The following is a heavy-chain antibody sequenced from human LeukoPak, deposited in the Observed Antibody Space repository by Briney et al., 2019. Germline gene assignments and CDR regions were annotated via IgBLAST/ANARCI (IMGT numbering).Heavy chain of an antibody. CDR1: GFTFSGYR. D-gene: IGHD1-26*01. CDR3: AKGGATLGS. Sequence: GGSLRLSFAASGFTFSGYRMSWVRPAPGKGLEWVAKIKQDGRETYYVDSVKGRLTISRDNAKNSLCLQMNSLRAEDTAVYYCAKGGATLGSWGRGTLVTVSS. J-gene: IGHJ5*02. CDR2: IKQDGRET. V-gene: IGHV3-7*01.